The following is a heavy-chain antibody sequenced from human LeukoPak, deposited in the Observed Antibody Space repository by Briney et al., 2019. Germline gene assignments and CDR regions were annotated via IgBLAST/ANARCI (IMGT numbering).Heavy chain of an antibody. D-gene: IGHD6-19*01. CDR3: AGSGWQVYLDY. CDR1: GFTFTTFW. V-gene: IGHV3-7*01. J-gene: IGHJ4*02. CDR2: IKQEGSER. Sequence: PGGSLRLSCAASGFTFTTFWMSWVRQAPGRGLEWVGNIKQEGSERYYVDSAKGRFTISRDNAKNSLYLQMNSLRAEDTGVYYCAGSGWQVYLDYWGQGALVTVCS.